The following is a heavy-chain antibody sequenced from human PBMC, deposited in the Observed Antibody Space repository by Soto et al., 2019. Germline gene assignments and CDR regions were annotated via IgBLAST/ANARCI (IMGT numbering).Heavy chain of an antibody. V-gene: IGHV3-33*01. CDR3: ARDQSRSWYYFDS. J-gene: IGHJ4*02. D-gene: IGHD6-13*01. Sequence: QVQLVESGGGVVPPGRSLRLSCAASGFTFSSYGMQWVRQAPGKGLEWVAVIWYDGSNKYYAESVKGRFTISRDNSKNTVFLQMNRLRAEDTAVSYCARDQSRSWYYFDSWGKGTLVTVSS. CDR1: GFTFSSYG. CDR2: IWYDGSNK.